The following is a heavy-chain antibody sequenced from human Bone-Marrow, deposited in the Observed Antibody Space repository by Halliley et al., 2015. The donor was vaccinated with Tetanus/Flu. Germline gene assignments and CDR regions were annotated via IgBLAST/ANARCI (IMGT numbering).Heavy chain of an antibody. Sequence: KGLEWVGKHFYRGGPNYNPSLKGRVDMSLYTSKSQVSLTLRSVTTADPAVYYCAGGSCCTADNWGQGTLVTVSS. V-gene: IGHV4-59*01. CDR2: HFYRGGP. D-gene: IGHD2-2*02. CDR3: AGGSCCTADN. J-gene: IGHJ4*02.